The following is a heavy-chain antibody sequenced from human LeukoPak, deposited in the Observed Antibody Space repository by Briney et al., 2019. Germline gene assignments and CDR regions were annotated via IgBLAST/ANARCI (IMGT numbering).Heavy chain of an antibody. J-gene: IGHJ4*02. CDR3: AKGSCSGGSCYQFDY. D-gene: IGHD2-15*01. Sequence: GGSLRLSCAASGFTFDDYAMHWVRQAPGKGLEWVSGISWNSGSIGYADSVKGRFTISRDNAKNSLYLQMNSLRAEDTALYYCAKGSCSGGSCYQFDYWGQGTLVTVSS. CDR2: ISWNSGSI. V-gene: IGHV3-9*01. CDR1: GFTFDDYA.